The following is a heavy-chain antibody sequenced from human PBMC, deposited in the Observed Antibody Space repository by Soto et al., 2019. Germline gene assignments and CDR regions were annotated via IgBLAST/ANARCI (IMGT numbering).Heavy chain of an antibody. Sequence: ASVKVSCKASGYTFTSYYMHWVRQAPGQGLEWMGIINPSGGSTSYAQKFQGRVTMTRDTSTSTVYMELSSLRSEDTAVYYCARVDTAMVIRDYYYYGMDVWGQGTTVTVPS. D-gene: IGHD5-18*01. CDR3: ARVDTAMVIRDYYYYGMDV. CDR1: GYTFTSYY. V-gene: IGHV1-46*01. J-gene: IGHJ6*02. CDR2: INPSGGST.